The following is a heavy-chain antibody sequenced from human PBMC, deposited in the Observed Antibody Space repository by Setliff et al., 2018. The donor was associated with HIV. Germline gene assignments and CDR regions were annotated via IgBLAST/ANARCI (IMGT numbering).Heavy chain of an antibody. CDR1: GGYISSATHY. CDR2: IFYSGSS. D-gene: IGHD5-12*01. CDR3: ARLHPGGYDPYYYNYYMDV. V-gene: IGHV4-39*01. Sequence: SLTCTVSGGYISSATHYWGWIRQPPGKGLAWIGSIFYSGSSHYNPSLKSRAIISVDTSKNQFSLRLSSVTAADTAVYYCARLHPGGYDPYYYNYYMDVWGRGTTVTVSS. J-gene: IGHJ6*03.